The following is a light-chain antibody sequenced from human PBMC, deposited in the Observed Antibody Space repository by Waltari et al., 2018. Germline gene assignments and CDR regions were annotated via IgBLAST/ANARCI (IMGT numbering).Light chain of an antibody. CDR1: SSDVGAYNY. J-gene: IGLJ2*01. Sequence: QSALTQPASVSGSPGQSLTISCTGTSSDVGAYNYVSWYQQHPGKAPKLMIFDVSNRPSGVSNRFSGSKSGNTASLTISGLQAEDEADYYCSSYISSNTLELFGGGTSLTVL. CDR3: SSYISSNTLEL. V-gene: IGLV2-14*03. CDR2: DVS.